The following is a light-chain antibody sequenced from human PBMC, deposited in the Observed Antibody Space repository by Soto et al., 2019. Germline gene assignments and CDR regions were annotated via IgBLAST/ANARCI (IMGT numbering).Light chain of an antibody. CDR3: SSYTSGSSHYV. CDR2: GVT. Sequence: VLTQPASMPGPPGHSITISCTGTSSDVGAYYSVCWYQPHQGKAPKLISYGVTNRPSGVSNRFSGSKSGNAASLTISGLQAEDEADYPCSSYTSGSSHYVFGAGTKVTVL. CDR1: SSDVGAYYS. J-gene: IGLJ1*01. V-gene: IGLV2-14*01.